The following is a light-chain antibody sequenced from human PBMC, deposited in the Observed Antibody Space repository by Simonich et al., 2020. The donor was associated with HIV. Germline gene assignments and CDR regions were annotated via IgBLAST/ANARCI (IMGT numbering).Light chain of an antibody. CDR3: HQSYSNPRT. J-gene: IGKJ2*01. CDR1: QSIRTY. Sequence: DIQMTQSPSSLSASVGDRVTVACRASQSIRTYLNWYQQKPGEAPKLLIYAASSLQSGVPSRFSGSGSGTDFTLTINSLQPEDFATYYCHQSYSNPRTFGQGTKLEIK. CDR2: AAS. V-gene: IGKV1-39*01.